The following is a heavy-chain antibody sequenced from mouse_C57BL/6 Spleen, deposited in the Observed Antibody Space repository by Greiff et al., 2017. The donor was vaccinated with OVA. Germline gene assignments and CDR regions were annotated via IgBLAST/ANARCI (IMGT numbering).Heavy chain of an antibody. D-gene: IGHD1-1*01. CDR1: GYTFTDYN. Sequence: VQLKESGPELVKPGASVKIPCKASGYTFTDYNMDWGKQSHGKSLEWIGDINPNNGGTIYNQKFKGKATLTVDKSSSTAYMELRSLTSEDTAVYYCARRDYYGSSSWYFDVWGTGTTVTVSS. J-gene: IGHJ1*03. CDR3: ARRDYYGSSSWYFDV. V-gene: IGHV1-18*01. CDR2: INPNNGGT.